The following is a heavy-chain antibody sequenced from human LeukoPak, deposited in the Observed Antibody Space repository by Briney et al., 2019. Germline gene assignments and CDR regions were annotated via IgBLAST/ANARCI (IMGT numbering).Heavy chain of an antibody. CDR1: GFTFSSYG. J-gene: IGHJ6*02. D-gene: IGHD2-15*01. Sequence: GGSLRLSCAASGFTFSSYGMHWVRQAPGKGLEWAAVISSDGSNKYYADSVKGRFTISRDNSKNTLYLQMNSLRAEDTAVYYCAKEVVVAATGILYYYYGMDVWGQGTTVTVSS. V-gene: IGHV3-30*18. CDR2: ISSDGSNK. CDR3: AKEVVVAATGILYYYYGMDV.